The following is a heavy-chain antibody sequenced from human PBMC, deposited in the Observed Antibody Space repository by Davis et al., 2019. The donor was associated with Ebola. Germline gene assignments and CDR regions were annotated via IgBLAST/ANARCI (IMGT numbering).Heavy chain of an antibody. D-gene: IGHD6-6*01. CDR2: INHRGRT. V-gene: IGHV4-34*01. CDR1: GSSFSDYF. CDR3: ARGYSNSRGSKMDV. J-gene: IGHJ6*04. Sequence: PSETLSLTCGLYGSSFSDYFWSWFRQTPGKGLEWIGEINHRGRTYYNPSLRSRVTISIDTSGNHFSLKLSSVIAADTAEYYCARGYSNSRGSKMDVWGKGTTVTVSS.